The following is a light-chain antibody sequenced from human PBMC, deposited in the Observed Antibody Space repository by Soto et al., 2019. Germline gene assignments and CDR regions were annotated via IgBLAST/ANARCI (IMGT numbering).Light chain of an antibody. CDR1: QSVSNNY. V-gene: IGKV3-20*01. CDR2: GAS. Sequence: EIVLTQSPGTLSLSPGERATLSCRASQSVSNNYLAWYQQKPGQAPRLLISGASNRATGIPDRFSGSGSGTDFTLAISRLEPEDFAVYYCPQYGTSPFTFGPGTRVDLK. J-gene: IGKJ3*01. CDR3: PQYGTSPFT.